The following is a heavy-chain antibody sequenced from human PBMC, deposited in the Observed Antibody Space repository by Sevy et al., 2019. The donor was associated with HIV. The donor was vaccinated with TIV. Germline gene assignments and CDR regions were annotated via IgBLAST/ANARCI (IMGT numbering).Heavy chain of an antibody. CDR2: ISYDGSNK. V-gene: IGHV3-30*04. CDR1: GFTFSSYA. Sequence: GESLKISCAASGFTFSSYAMHWVRQAPGKGLEWVAVISYDGSNKYYADSVKGRFTISRDNSKNTLYLQMNSLRAEDTAVYYCARELSWWELRYFDYWGQGTLVTVSS. CDR3: ARELSWWELRYFDY. D-gene: IGHD1-26*01. J-gene: IGHJ4*02.